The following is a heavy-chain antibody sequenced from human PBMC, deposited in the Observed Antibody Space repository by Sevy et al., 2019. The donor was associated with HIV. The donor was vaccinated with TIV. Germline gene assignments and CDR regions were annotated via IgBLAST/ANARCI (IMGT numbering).Heavy chain of an antibody. V-gene: IGHV3-33*01. J-gene: IGHJ6*02. CDR2: MWYDGSNE. CDR3: ARQNLALDV. CDR1: GFTLSNNH. Sequence: GGSLRLSCAASGFTLSNNHMHWVRQAPGKGLEWVAAMWYDGSNEYYADSVKGRFTISRDNSKNTLDLQMNSLRAEDTAVYYCARQNLALDVWGQGTTVTVSS.